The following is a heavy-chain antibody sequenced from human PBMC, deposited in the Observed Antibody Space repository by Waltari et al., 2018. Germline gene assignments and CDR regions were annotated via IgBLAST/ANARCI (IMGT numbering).Heavy chain of an antibody. D-gene: IGHD3-9*01. CDR1: GYTFTSYD. Sequence: QVQLVQSGAEVKKPGASVKVSCKASGYTFTSYDINWVRQATGQGMEWMGWMNTNSGNTGYAQKFQGRVTMTRNTSISTAYMELSSLRSEDTAVYYCARGVLRYFDWLLYEYWGQGTLVTVSS. CDR2: MNTNSGNT. J-gene: IGHJ4*02. CDR3: ARGVLRYFDWLLYEY. V-gene: IGHV1-8*01.